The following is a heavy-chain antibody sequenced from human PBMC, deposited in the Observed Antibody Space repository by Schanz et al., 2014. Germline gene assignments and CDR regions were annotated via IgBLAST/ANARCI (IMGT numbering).Heavy chain of an antibody. Sequence: QVQLQESGPGLVKPSGTLSLTCTVSGGSVSSGGDYWIWIRQHPGKGLDWIGFISYSGSTYYNPSLKSRVTISVDTSKNQFSLNLSSATAADTAVYYCARDRGHGDLPGDIWGQGTMXTVSS. CDR1: GGSVSSGGDY. CDR3: ARDRGHGDLPGDI. V-gene: IGHV4-31*03. J-gene: IGHJ3*02. CDR2: ISYSGST. D-gene: IGHD4-17*01.